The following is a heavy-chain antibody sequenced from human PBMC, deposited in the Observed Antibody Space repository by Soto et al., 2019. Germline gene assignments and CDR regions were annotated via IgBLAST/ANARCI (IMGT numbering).Heavy chain of an antibody. CDR1: GYTFTSYD. J-gene: IGHJ6*02. CDR3: ARGPTLYDFWSGYPKPDYYYGMDV. D-gene: IGHD3-3*01. Sequence: ASVKVSCKASGYTFTSYDINWVRQATRQGLEWMGWMNPNSGNTGYAQKFQGRVTMTRNTSISTAYMELSSLRSEDTAVYYCARGPTLYDFWSGYPKPDYYYGMDVWGQGTTVTVSS. CDR2: MNPNSGNT. V-gene: IGHV1-8*01.